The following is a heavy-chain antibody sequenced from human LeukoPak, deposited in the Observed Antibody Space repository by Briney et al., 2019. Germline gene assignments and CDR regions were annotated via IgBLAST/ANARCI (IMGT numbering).Heavy chain of an antibody. Sequence: ASVKVSCKASGYTFNGYYIHWVRQAPGQGLEWMGRINPNSGGTNYAQKFQGRVTMTRDTSISTAYMELSRLRSDDTAVYYCARDSVEMATILDYWGQGTLVTVSS. J-gene: IGHJ4*02. CDR2: INPNSGGT. CDR1: GYTFNGYY. D-gene: IGHD5-24*01. V-gene: IGHV1-2*06. CDR3: ARDSVEMATILDY.